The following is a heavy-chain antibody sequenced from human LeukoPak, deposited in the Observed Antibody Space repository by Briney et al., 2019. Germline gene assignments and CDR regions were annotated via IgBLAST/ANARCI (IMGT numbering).Heavy chain of an antibody. CDR1: GFTFSNYA. J-gene: IGHJ4*02. Sequence: GGSLRLSRAASGFTFSNYAMSRVRQAPGKGLEWVSAILGSGGSTYYADSVKGRFTVSRDNSKSTLYLQMNSLRAEDTALYYCAKWGDYDVLTGYYVPDYWGQGTLVTVSS. V-gene: IGHV3-23*01. D-gene: IGHD3-9*01. CDR2: ILGSGGST. CDR3: AKWGDYDVLTGYYVPDY.